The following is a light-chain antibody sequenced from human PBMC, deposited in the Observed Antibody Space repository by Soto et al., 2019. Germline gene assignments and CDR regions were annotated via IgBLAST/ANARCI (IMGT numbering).Light chain of an antibody. V-gene: IGKV1-33*01. J-gene: IGKJ4*01. Sequence: DIQMTKSPGSLSASVGERVTITRQASQDISNYLNWYQQKPGKAPKLLIYDASNLETGVPSRFSGSGSGTDFTFTISSLQPEDIATYYCQQYDNLPLTFGGGTKVDIK. CDR1: QDISNY. CDR2: DAS. CDR3: QQYDNLPLT.